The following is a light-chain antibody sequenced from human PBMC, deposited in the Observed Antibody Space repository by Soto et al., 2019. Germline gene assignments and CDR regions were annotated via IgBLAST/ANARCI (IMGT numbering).Light chain of an antibody. Sequence: MMESPISLPLSPDKPTSITCRPTQMLLHNNGYNSLDWYMKKPGQSTQLLIYLGSNRASGVPDRFSGSESGTDFTLKICRVDAGAVGVYYCTPAPQTLTFGQGTRLEIK. V-gene: IGKV2-28*01. J-gene: IGKJ5*01. CDR3: TPAPQTLT. CDR1: QMLLHNNGYNS. CDR2: LGS.